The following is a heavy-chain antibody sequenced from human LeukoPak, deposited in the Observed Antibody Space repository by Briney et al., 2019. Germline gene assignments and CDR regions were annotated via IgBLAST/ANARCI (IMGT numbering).Heavy chain of an antibody. CDR1: GFTFSRHG. CDR2: ISNDGSRK. Sequence: GGSLRLSCAPSGFTFSRHGMHWVRQAPGKGLEWVAIISNDGSRKYYAHSVEGRFTISRDNSKNTLYLQMDSLRAENAAVYYCARDRAWNYFDYWGQGTLVTVSS. V-gene: IGHV3-30*03. J-gene: IGHJ4*02. CDR3: ARDRAWNYFDY. D-gene: IGHD3-3*01.